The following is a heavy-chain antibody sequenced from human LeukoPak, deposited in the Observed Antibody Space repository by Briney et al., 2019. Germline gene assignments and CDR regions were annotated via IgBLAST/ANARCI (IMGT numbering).Heavy chain of an antibody. Sequence: PGGSLRLSCAASGFTFSSYWKSWVRQAPGKGLEWVANIKQDGSEKYYVDSVKGRFTISRDNAKNSLYLQMNSLRAEDTAVYYCARDGSGWSYWGQGTLVTVSS. CDR1: GFTFSSYW. CDR3: ARDGSGWSY. D-gene: IGHD6-19*01. J-gene: IGHJ4*02. CDR2: IKQDGSEK. V-gene: IGHV3-7*03.